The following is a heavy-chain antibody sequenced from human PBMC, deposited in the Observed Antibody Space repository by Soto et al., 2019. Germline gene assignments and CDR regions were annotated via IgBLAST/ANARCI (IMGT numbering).Heavy chain of an antibody. V-gene: IGHV4-34*01. J-gene: IGHJ6*02. D-gene: IGHD1-26*01. CDR2: INHSGST. Sequence: QVQLQQWGAGLLKPSETLSLTCAVYGGSFSGYYWSWIRQPPGKGLEWIGEINHSGSTNYNPSLKSRVTISVVTSKNQFSLKLSSVTAADTAVYYCARGTPSGGMDVWGQGTTVTVSS. CDR3: ARGTPSGGMDV. CDR1: GGSFSGYY.